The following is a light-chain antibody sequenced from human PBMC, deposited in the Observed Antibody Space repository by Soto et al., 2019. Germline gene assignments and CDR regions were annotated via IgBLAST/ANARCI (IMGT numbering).Light chain of an antibody. J-gene: IGLJ2*01. CDR2: LNRDGSH. CDR3: QTWGTGIVI. CDR1: SGHSNYA. Sequence: QLVLTQSPSASASLGASVKLTCTLSSGHSNYAIAWHQQQPEKGPRYLMKLNRDGSHSKGDGIPNRFSGSSSGAERYLTISXXXXXXEAXXYCQTWGTGIVIFGGGTKVTVL. V-gene: IGLV4-69*01.